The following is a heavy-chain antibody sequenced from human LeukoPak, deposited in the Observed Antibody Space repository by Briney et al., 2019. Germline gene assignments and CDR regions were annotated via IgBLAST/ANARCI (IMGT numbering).Heavy chain of an antibody. J-gene: IGHJ4*02. V-gene: IGHV4-59*08. D-gene: IGHD5-24*01. CDR2: IYYSGST. Sequence: SETLSLTCTVSGGSISSYYWSWIRQPPGKGLEWIGYIYYSGSTNYNPSLKSRVTISVDTSKNQFSLKLSSVTAADTAVYYCARQGGLGMATNPTLDYWGQGTLVTVSS. CDR3: ARQGGLGMATNPTLDY. CDR1: GGSISSYY.